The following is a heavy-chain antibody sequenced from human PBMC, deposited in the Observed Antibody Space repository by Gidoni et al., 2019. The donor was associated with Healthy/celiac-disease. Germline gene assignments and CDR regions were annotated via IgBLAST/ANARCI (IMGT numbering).Heavy chain of an antibody. V-gene: IGHV3-7*03. CDR3: ARDLGDFWEAYGMDV. CDR1: GFTFSSYW. CDR2: IKQDGSEK. D-gene: IGHD3-3*01. Sequence: EVQLVESGGGLVQPGGSLRLSCAASGFTFSSYWMSWVRQAPGKGLEWVANIKQDGSEKYYVDSVKGRFTISRDNAKNSLYLQMNSLRAEDTAVYYCARDLGDFWEAYGMDVWGQGTTVTVSS. J-gene: IGHJ6*02.